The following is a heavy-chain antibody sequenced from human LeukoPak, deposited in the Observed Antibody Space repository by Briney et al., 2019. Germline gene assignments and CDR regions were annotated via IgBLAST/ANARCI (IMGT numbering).Heavy chain of an antibody. Sequence: SETLSLTCTVSGGSISSYYWSWIRQPPGKGLEWIGYICYSGSTNYNPSLKSRVTISVDTSKNQFSLKLSSVTAADTAVYYCARLYSSSWYSGYYYGMDVWGQGTTVTVSS. CDR1: GGSISSYY. CDR2: ICYSGST. D-gene: IGHD6-13*01. V-gene: IGHV4-59*01. CDR3: ARLYSSSWYSGYYYGMDV. J-gene: IGHJ6*02.